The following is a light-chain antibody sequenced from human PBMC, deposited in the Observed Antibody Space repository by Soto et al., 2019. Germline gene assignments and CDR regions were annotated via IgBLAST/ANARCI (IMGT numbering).Light chain of an antibody. CDR2: GAS. CDR3: QQYGSSPWT. CDR1: ESIASNY. V-gene: IGKV3-20*01. J-gene: IGKJ1*01. Sequence: EIVLTQSPGTLSLSPGERATLSCRASESIASNYLAWYQQKPGQAPRLLMHGASSRATGIPDRFSGSGSGTDFTLTITRLQPEDFEVYYCQQYGSSPWTSGQGTKVEIK.